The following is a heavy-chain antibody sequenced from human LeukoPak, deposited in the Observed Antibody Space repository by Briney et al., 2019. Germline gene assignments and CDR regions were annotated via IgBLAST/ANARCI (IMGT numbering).Heavy chain of an antibody. V-gene: IGHV3-23*01. CDR2: ISGSGDNT. CDR3: ARSLYYYDSSGYYYPLDV. CDR1: GFTFSSYG. J-gene: IGHJ6*04. Sequence: PGGSLRLSCAASGFTFSSYGMSWVRQAPGMGLEWVSGISGSGDNTYYADSVKGRFTMSRDNSKNTLYLQMNSLRAEDTAVYYCARSLYYYDSSGYYYPLDVWGKGTTVTVSS. D-gene: IGHD3-22*01.